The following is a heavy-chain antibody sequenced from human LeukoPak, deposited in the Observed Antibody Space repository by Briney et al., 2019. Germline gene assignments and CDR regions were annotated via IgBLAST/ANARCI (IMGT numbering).Heavy chain of an antibody. Sequence: SQTLSLTCAISGDSGSSSSAAWNWIRQSPSRALEWLGRTYYRSKWYNDYAVSVRSRGTINPDTSKNQFSLQPNSVTPEDTAVYYCAREDYGGSSGTYFDYWGQGTLVTVSS. CDR3: AREDYGGSSGTYFDY. CDR1: GDSGSSSSAA. D-gene: IGHD4-23*01. V-gene: IGHV6-1*01. J-gene: IGHJ4*02. CDR2: TYYRSKWYN.